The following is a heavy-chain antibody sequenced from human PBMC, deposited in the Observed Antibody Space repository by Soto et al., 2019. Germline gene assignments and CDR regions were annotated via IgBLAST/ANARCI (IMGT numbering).Heavy chain of an antibody. CDR3: ARENDYWFDY. CDR2: ISSSSGSTA. V-gene: IGHV3-11*01. J-gene: IGHJ4*02. Sequence: QVQLVESGGVLVKPGGSLRLSCAASGFIFSDYYMSWIRQAPGKGLEWVSYISSSSGSTAYYTDSVKGRFTISRDNTKNSLYLQMNSLRAEDTAVYYCARENDYWFDYWGQGTLVTVSS. D-gene: IGHD3-3*01. CDR1: GFIFSDYY.